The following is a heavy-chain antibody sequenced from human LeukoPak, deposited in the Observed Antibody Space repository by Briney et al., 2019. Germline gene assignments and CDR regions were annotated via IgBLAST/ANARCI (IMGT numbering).Heavy chain of an antibody. CDR3: ARGSLPFRSTPNSWFDP. CDR2: IYTSGST. CDR1: GVSISSYY. Sequence: PSETLSLTCTVSGVSISSYYWSWIRQPAGPGLEWIGRIYTSGSTNYNPSLKSRVTMSVDTSKNQFSLKLSSVTAADTAVYYCARGSLPFRSTPNSWFDPWGQGTLVTVSS. J-gene: IGHJ5*02. D-gene: IGHD2/OR15-2a*01. V-gene: IGHV4-4*07.